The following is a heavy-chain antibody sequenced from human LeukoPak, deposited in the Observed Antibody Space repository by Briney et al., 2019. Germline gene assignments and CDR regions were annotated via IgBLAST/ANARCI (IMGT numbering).Heavy chain of an antibody. J-gene: IGHJ4*02. V-gene: IGHV1-18*01. CDR2: ISAFNGKS. D-gene: IGHD1-14*01. Sequence: GASVKVSCTASGFTFSSYGIRWVRQAPGQGLEWMGWISAFNGKSNYPQKFQDRVTMTTDTSTSTAYMELRSLRSDDTAVYYCAREAAGQANRDHFDTWGQGTLVSVSS. CDR1: GFTFSSYG. CDR3: AREAAGQANRDHFDT.